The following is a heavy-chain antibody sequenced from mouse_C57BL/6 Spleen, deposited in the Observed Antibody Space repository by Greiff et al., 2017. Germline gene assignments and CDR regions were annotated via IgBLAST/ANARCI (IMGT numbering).Heavy chain of an antibody. CDR1: GYSFTDYN. D-gene: IGHD1-1*01. V-gene: IGHV1-39*01. J-gene: IGHJ4*01. CDR2: INPNYGTT. Sequence: VQLQQSGPELVKPGASVKISCKASGYSFTDYNMNWVKQSNGKSLEWIGVINPNYGTTSYNQKFKGKATLTVDQYSSTAYMQLNSLTSEDSAVYYCARRATVVADYYAMDYWGQGTSVTVSS. CDR3: ARRATVVADYYAMDY.